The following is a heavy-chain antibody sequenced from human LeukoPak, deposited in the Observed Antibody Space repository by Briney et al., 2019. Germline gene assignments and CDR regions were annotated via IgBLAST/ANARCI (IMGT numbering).Heavy chain of an antibody. Sequence: GGSLRLSCAASGFTFSSYAVHWVRQAPGKGLEWVAIISYDGSNKYYADSVKGRFTISRDNSKNTLYLQMNSLKAEDTAVYYCARGGYDFLYGMDVWGQGTTVTVSS. CDR3: ARGGYDFLYGMDV. J-gene: IGHJ6*02. D-gene: IGHD3-3*01. CDR2: ISYDGSNK. CDR1: GFTFSSYA. V-gene: IGHV3-30-3*01.